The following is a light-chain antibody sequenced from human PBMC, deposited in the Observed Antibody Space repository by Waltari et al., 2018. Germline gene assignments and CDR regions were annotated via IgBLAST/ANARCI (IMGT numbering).Light chain of an antibody. CDR1: QSVKYY. V-gene: IGKV3-15*01. CDR3: QQYDEWPRT. CDR2: GAS. J-gene: IGKJ1*01. Sequence: EVVLTQSPPTLSGSPWERATLPGRASQSVKYYLAWYQQKDGQAPKLLIYGASTRATGIPARFSGSGSGTEFTLSISSLQSEDFAIYYCQQYDEWPRTFGHGTRVEI.